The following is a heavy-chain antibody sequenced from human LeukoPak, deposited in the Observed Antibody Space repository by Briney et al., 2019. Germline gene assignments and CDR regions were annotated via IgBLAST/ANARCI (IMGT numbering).Heavy chain of an antibody. V-gene: IGHV3-7*01. J-gene: IGHJ4*02. D-gene: IGHD4-17*01. CDR2: IKEDGSEK. CDR3: ARDYGDSI. Sequence: SGGSLRLSCAASGFTFTSYWMTWVRQAPGKGLEWVANIKEDGSEKHYVDPVKGRFTISRDNAKNSLYLQMNSLRADDTAVYYCARDYGDSIWGQGTLVTVSS. CDR1: GFTFTSYW.